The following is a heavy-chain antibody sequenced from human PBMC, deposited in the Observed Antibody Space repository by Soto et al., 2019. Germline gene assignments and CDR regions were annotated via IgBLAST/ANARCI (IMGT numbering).Heavy chain of an antibody. V-gene: IGHV3-64*01. CDR3: ARASRAHV. CDR1: GFTFSNFA. Sequence: EVQLVESGGGLVQPGGSLRLSCAASGFTFSNFAMHWLRQAPGKGLECVSVISANGDTTYYATSVKDRFTISRDDSKNTLHLPMGRLRAADMAVYYCARASRAHVWGPGTPVVVSS. CDR2: ISANGDTT. J-gene: IGHJ6*02.